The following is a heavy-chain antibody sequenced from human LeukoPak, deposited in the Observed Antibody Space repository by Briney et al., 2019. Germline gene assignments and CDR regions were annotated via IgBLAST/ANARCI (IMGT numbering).Heavy chain of an antibody. J-gene: IGHJ4*02. Sequence: SVKVSCKASGGTFSSYAISWVRQAPGQGLEWMGGIIPIFGTANYAQKFQGRVTITTDESTSTAYMELSSLRSEDTAVYYCARDSRGTTGEYYFDYWGQGTLVTVSS. D-gene: IGHD1-14*01. CDR1: GGTFSSYA. V-gene: IGHV1-69*05. CDR3: ARDSRGTTGEYYFDY. CDR2: IIPIFGTA.